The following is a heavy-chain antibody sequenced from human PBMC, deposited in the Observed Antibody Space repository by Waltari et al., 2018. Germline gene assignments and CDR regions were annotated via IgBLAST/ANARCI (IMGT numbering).Heavy chain of an antibody. Sequence: QVQLQESGPGLVKPSETLSLTCTVSGGSISTYYWSWIRQPPGKELEWIGYIYSSGSAHYSPPLKSRVTISVDTSKNQFSLKLNSVTAADTAVYYCARTLPAVPHAFDFWGHGTMVTVSS. D-gene: IGHD2-2*01. CDR1: GGSISTYY. V-gene: IGHV4-59*01. J-gene: IGHJ3*01. CDR3: ARTLPAVPHAFDF. CDR2: IYSSGSA.